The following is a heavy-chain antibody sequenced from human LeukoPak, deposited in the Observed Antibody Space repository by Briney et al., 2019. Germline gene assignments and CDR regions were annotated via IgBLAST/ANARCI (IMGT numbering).Heavy chain of an antibody. Sequence: GGSLRLSCAASGFTFSSYGMSWVRQAPGKGLEWVSYISSSGSTIYYADSVKGRFTISRDNAKNSLYLQMNSLRAEDTAVYYCAREPTYYYGSGRNYYYYYMDVWGKGTTVTISS. D-gene: IGHD3-10*01. CDR2: ISSSGSTI. V-gene: IGHV3-48*04. CDR3: AREPTYYYGSGRNYYYYYMDV. J-gene: IGHJ6*03. CDR1: GFTFSSYG.